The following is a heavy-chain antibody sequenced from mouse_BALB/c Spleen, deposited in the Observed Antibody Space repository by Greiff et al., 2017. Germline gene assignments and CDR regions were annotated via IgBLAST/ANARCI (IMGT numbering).Heavy chain of an antibody. J-gene: IGHJ2*01. Sequence: VNVVESGPGLVAPSQSLSITCTVSGFSLTGYGVNWVRQPPGKGLEWLGMIWGDGSTDYNSALKSRLSISKDNSKSQVFLKMNSLQTDDTARYYCARDRFSTTGGYYFDYWGQGTTLTVSS. CDR1: GFSLTGYG. D-gene: IGHD1-1*01. CDR2: IWGDGST. V-gene: IGHV2-6-7*01. CDR3: ARDRFSTTGGYYFDY.